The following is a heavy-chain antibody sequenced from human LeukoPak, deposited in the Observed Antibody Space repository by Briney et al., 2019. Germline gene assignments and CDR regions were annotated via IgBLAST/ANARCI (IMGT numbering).Heavy chain of an antibody. CDR3: ARERPVYYYDSSGFDY. D-gene: IGHD3-22*01. V-gene: IGHV4-39*07. J-gene: IGHJ4*02. CDR1: GGSISSSSYY. Sequence: SETLSLTCTVSGGSISSSSYYWGWIRQPPGKGLEWIGSIYYSGSTYYNPSLKSRVTISVDTSKNQFSLKLSSVTAADTAVYYCARERPVYYYDSSGFDYWGQGTLVTVSS. CDR2: IYYSGST.